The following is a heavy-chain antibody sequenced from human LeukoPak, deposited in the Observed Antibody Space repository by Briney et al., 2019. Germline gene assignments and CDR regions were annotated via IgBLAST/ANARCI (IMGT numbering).Heavy chain of an antibody. CDR1: GFTFSSYA. CDR2: ISGSGGST. Sequence: PGGSLRLSCAASGFTFSSYAMSWVRQAPGKGLEWVSAISGSGGSTYYADSVKGRFTISRDNSKNTLYLQMNSLRAEDTAVYYCAKDGYSPYYYGMDVWGQGTTVTASS. J-gene: IGHJ6*02. D-gene: IGHD5-12*01. CDR3: AKDGYSPYYYGMDV. V-gene: IGHV3-23*01.